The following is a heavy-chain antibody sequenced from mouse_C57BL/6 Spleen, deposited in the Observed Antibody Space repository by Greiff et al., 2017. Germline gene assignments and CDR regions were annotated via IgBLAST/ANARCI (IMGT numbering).Heavy chain of an antibody. CDR1: GFTFSDYG. Sequence: EVQLVESGGGLVKPGRSLKLSCAASGFTFSDYGMHWVRQAPEKGLEWVAYISSGSSTIYYADTVKGRFTISRDNAKNTLFLQMTSLRSEDTAMYYCARADYYGSSPFAYWGQGTLVTVSA. CDR3: ARADYYGSSPFAY. CDR2: ISSGSSTI. D-gene: IGHD1-1*01. J-gene: IGHJ3*01. V-gene: IGHV5-17*01.